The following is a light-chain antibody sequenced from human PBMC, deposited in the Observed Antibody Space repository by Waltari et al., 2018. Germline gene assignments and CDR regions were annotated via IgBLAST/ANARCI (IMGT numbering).Light chain of an antibody. CDR3: QQYYTTPHT. CDR1: QSVLHSSQNKNF. CDR2: GAS. V-gene: IGKV4-1*01. Sequence: DIVMTQSPDSLAVSLGERATINCKSSQSVLHSSQNKNFLAWYQHKPRQPPKLLIYGASTRQSGVPDRFSGSGSGTDFTLTISGLQAEDVAVYYCQQYYTTPHTFGQGTKLEIK. J-gene: IGKJ2*01.